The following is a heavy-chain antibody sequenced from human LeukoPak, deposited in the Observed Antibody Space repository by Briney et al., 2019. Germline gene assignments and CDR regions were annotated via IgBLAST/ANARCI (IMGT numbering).Heavy chain of an antibody. CDR2: ISDRARNT. CDR1: GFTFSSYT. Sequence: SGGSLRLSCATSGFTFSSYTMNWVRQTPGKGLEWVSTISDRARNTHYADSVKGRFTISRDDFLNMVYLQMDRLTVEDTAVYYCTTRPQHHFDYWGQGTQVTVSS. D-gene: IGHD1-1*01. J-gene: IGHJ4*02. V-gene: IGHV3-23*01. CDR3: TTRPQHHFDY.